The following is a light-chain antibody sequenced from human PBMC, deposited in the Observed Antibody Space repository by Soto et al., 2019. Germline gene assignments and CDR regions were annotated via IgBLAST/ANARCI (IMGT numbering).Light chain of an antibody. J-gene: IGKJ5*01. CDR1: QGIKNF. CDR2: AAS. Sequence: DIQMTQSPSSLSASVGDSVTITCRASQGIKNFLAWFQHKPGIAPKSLIYAASSFQSGVPSRFSGGGSGTDFTLTISSLQPEDFATYYCQQYYSFPITFGQGTRLEI. CDR3: QQYYSFPIT. V-gene: IGKV1-16*01.